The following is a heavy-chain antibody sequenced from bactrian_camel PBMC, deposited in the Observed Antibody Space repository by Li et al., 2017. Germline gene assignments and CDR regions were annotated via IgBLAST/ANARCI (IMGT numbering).Heavy chain of an antibody. CDR2: IITRSGAT. CDR1: GYSYF. D-gene: IGHD7*01. CDR3: APDGMCPPGGGCSIICRFNH. V-gene: IGHV3S63*01. J-gene: IGHJ4*01. Sequence: HVQLVESGGGSVQAGGSLRLSCAASGYSYFMGWFRQAPGKEREGVAAIITRSGATYYADSVRGRFTISKDDAKNTVYLDIWTLKPEDTAMYYCAPDGMCPPGGGCSIICRFNHWGQGTQVTVS.